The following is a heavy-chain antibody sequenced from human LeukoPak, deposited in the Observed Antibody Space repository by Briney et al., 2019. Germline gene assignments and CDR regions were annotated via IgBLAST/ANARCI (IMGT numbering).Heavy chain of an antibody. Sequence: PSETLSLTCAVYGGSFSGYFYSWIRQPPGKGLEWIGEINDSGIPNYNPSLKSRVTISVDTSKNQFSLKLTSVTAADTAVYYCASERRTSGLYSGTNNPFDVWGPGTMVTVSS. J-gene: IGHJ3*01. CDR3: ASERRTSGLYSGTNNPFDV. D-gene: IGHD2-8*01. V-gene: IGHV4-34*01. CDR1: GGSFSGYF. CDR2: INDSGIP.